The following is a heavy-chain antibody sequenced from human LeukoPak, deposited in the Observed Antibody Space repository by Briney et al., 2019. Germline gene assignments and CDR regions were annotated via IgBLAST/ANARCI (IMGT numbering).Heavy chain of an antibody. D-gene: IGHD4-17*01. V-gene: IGHV1-69*02. CDR2: IIPILGIA. J-gene: IGHJ5*02. CDR1: GGTFSSYT. CDR3: ARVATVTGLRVDNWFDP. Sequence: SVKVSCKASGGTFSSYTISWVRQDTGQGLEWMGRIIPILGIANYAQKFQGRVTITADKSTSTAYMELSSLRSEDTAVYYCARVATVTGLRVDNWFDPWGQGTLVTVSS.